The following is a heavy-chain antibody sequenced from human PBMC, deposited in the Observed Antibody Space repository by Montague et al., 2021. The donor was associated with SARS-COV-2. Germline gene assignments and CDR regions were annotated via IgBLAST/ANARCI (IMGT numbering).Heavy chain of an antibody. D-gene: IGHD2-2*01. CDR2: IYRSGST. V-gene: IGHV4-38-2*02. CDR3: ARSQDCSTTSCHFDY. Sequence: SETLSLTCTVSGYSISSGYYWGWIRQPPWKGLEWIGSIYRSGSTXXNPXXXSRVTISVDTSKNQFSLKLSSVTAADTAVYYCARSQDCSTTSCHFDYWGQGALVTVSS. CDR1: GYSISSGYY. J-gene: IGHJ4*02.